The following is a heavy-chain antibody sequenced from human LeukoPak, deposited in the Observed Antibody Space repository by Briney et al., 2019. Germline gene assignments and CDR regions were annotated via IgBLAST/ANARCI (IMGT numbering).Heavy chain of an antibody. CDR2: ISWNSGTI. CDR3: AKDSSGGYGTDFDY. D-gene: IGHD5-12*01. Sequence: GRSLRLSCAASGFTFDDYATHSVRQAPGKGLEWVSGISWNSGTIGYAASVKGRFTISRDNAKNSLYLQMNSLRAEDTALYYCAKDSSGGYGTDFDYWGQGTLVTVSS. CDR1: GFTFDDYA. J-gene: IGHJ4*02. V-gene: IGHV3-9*01.